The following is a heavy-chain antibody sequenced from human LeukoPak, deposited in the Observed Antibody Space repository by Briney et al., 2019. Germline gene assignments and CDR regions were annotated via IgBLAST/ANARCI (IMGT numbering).Heavy chain of an antibody. V-gene: IGHV3-30*04. Sequence: GGSLGLSCAASGFTFSNYIMHWVRQAPGKGLDWVAVILENGSYQYYADSVKGRFTISRDNSKNTLFLQMNSLRDEDTAIYYCARVQGGGFRTADYWGQGTLVAVSS. D-gene: IGHD1-14*01. CDR2: ILENGSYQ. CDR3: ARVQGGGFRTADY. J-gene: IGHJ4*02. CDR1: GFTFSNYI.